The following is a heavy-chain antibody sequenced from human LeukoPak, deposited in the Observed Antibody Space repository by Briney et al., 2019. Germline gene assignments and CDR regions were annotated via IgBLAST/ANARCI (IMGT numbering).Heavy chain of an antibody. CDR3: ARRRGIAAAGTLNYYVDV. CDR1: GGSFSGYY. Sequence: SETLSLTCAVYGGSFSGYYWSWIRQPPGKGLEWIGEINHSGSTNYNPSLKSRVTISVDTSKNQFSLKLSSVTAADTAVYYCARRRGIAAAGTLNYYVDVWGKGTTVTISS. J-gene: IGHJ6*03. D-gene: IGHD6-13*01. CDR2: INHSGST. V-gene: IGHV4-34*01.